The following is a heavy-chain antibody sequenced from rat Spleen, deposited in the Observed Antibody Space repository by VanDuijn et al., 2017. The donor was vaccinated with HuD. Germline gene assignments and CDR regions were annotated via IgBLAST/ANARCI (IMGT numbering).Heavy chain of an antibody. Sequence: QVQLKESGPGLVQPSQTLSLTCTVSGLSLNSNSVSWIRQPPGKGLEWMGVIWSNGGTDYNSAVQSRLIISRDTSKSQIFLKMNTLQPEDTGTYYCARHWYYSGEGYFDVWGPGTMVTVSS. CDR2: IWSNGGT. CDR3: ARHWYYSGEGYFDV. D-gene: IGHD1-1*01. V-gene: IGHV2-47*01. J-gene: IGHJ1*01. CDR1: GLSLNSNS.